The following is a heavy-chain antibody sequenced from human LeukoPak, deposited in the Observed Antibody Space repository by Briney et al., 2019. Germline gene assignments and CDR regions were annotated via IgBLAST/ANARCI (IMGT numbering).Heavy chain of an antibody. Sequence: GGSLRFSCAAPGFTFSSYSMNWVGQAPGKGLEWASSISSSSSYIYYADSVKGRFTISRDNAKNSLYLQMNSLRAEDTAVYYCARDQGYCSGGSCYPGYWGQGTLVTVSS. V-gene: IGHV3-21*01. CDR3: ARDQGYCSGGSCYPGY. CDR1: GFTFSSYS. J-gene: IGHJ4*02. CDR2: ISSSSSYI. D-gene: IGHD2-15*01.